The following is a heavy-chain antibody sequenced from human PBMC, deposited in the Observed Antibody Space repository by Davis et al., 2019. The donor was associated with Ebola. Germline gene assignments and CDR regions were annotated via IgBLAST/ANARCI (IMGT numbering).Heavy chain of an antibody. V-gene: IGHV4-34*01. Sequence: SETLSLTCAVYAGSFSGYYWSRIRQPPGKGLEWIGEINHSGCTNYNPSLKSRVTISVDTSKNQFSLKMSSVTAADTAVYYRARGRRVYYGSGSYRHYYYYGIDVWGQGTTVTVSS. CDR2: INHSGCT. D-gene: IGHD3-10*01. CDR1: AGSFSGYY. J-gene: IGHJ6*02. CDR3: ARGRRVYYGSGSYRHYYYYGIDV.